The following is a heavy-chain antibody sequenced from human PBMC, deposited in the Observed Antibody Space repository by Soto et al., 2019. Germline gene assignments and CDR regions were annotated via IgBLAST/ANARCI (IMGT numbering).Heavy chain of an antibody. CDR1: GYTFTSYG. V-gene: IGHV1-18*01. Sequence: GASVKVSCKASGYTFTSYGISWVRQAPGQGLEWMGWISAYNGNTNYAQKLQGRVTMTTDTSTSTAYMELRSLRSDDTAVYYCARAEGIGTRVYGMYFWGQGTTVTVSS. CDR3: ARAEGIGTRVYGMYF. J-gene: IGHJ6*02. CDR2: ISAYNGNT. D-gene: IGHD1-26*01.